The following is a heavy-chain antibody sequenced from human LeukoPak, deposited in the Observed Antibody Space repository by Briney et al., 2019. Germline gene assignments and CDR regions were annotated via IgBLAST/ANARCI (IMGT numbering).Heavy chain of an antibody. V-gene: IGHV3-53*01. D-gene: IGHD6-13*01. CDR1: GFTFSSYT. CDR2: LYSGGNT. J-gene: IGHJ4*02. CDR3: ARGIAAAGRYDY. Sequence: GGSLRLSCAASGFTFSSYTMSWVRQARGRGREGVSVLYSGGNTYYAESVKGRFTISRDNSKNTLWLQMDSLRAEDTAVYYCARGIAAAGRYDYWGQGTLVTVSS.